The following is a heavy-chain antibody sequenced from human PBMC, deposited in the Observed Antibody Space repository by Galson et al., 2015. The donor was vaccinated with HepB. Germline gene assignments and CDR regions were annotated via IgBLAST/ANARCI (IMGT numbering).Heavy chain of an antibody. CDR1: GYSFISYA. CDR3: AMATDGLFFFDY. CDR2: INAGNAKT. Sequence: SVKVSCKASGYSFISYAMHWVRQAPGQRLEWMGWINAGNAKTNYSQHFQGRVTLTRDMSASTAYMELSSLTSEDTAIYYCAMATDGLFFFDYWGQGTLVTVSS. D-gene: IGHD5-24*01. J-gene: IGHJ4*02. V-gene: IGHV1-3*01.